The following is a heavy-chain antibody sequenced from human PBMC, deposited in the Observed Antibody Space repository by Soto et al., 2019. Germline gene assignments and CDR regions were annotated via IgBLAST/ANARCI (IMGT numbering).Heavy chain of an antibody. CDR2: VNWNGGST. Sequence: EVQLVESGGGVLRPGGSLRLSCAASGFIFDDYGMSWARQAPGKGLEWVSGVNWNGGSTGYADSVKGRFTISRDNAKNFLFLQMNSLRVEDTAFYYCVSGASLHFDYWGQGTLVTVSS. CDR1: GFIFDDYG. D-gene: IGHD1-26*01. J-gene: IGHJ4*02. V-gene: IGHV3-20*04. CDR3: VSGASLHFDY.